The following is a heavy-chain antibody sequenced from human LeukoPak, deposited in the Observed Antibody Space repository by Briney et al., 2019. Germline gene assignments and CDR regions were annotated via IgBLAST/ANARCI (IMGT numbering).Heavy chain of an antibody. J-gene: IGHJ5*02. CDR3: ARDQLGPPDWGIDP. Sequence: SQTLSLTFAISGDSVSINSAAWNWIRQSPSRGLEWLGRTYYRSKWYNDYAVSVKSRITINPDTSKNQFSLQLNSVTPEDTAVYYCARDQLGPPDWGIDPWGQGTLVTVSS. D-gene: IGHD7-27*01. CDR2: TYYRSKWYN. V-gene: IGHV6-1*01. CDR1: GDSVSINSAA.